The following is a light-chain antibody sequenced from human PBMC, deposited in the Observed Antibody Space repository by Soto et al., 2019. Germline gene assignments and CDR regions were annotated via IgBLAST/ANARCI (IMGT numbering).Light chain of an antibody. V-gene: IGLV2-14*01. CDR3: SSYTTNNTVV. J-gene: IGLJ2*01. CDR1: MRDVGAYNL. Sequence: QSVLTQPASVSGSAGQSITISCSGTMRDVGAYNLVSWYQQHPGTAPKLIIYEVRNRPSGISSRFSGSRSGNTASLTISGLQSEDEADYYCSSYTTNNTVVFGGGTKVTVL. CDR2: EVR.